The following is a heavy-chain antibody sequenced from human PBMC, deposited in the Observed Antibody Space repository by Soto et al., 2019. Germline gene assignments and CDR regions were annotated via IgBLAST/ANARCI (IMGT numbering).Heavy chain of an antibody. Sequence: SGGDIGIGTDDWSWIRHPPGTGLDWIGNIHYRGSTNYNPSLKSRLSISVDTSKNQFSLKLSSVTAADTAMYYCARRHSHDFYDTDITVPWGEGTQV. J-gene: IGHJ5*02. CDR1: GGDIGIGTDD. D-gene: IGHD3-22*01. CDR3: ARRHSHDFYDTDITVP. CDR2: IHYRGST. V-gene: IGHV4-39*01.